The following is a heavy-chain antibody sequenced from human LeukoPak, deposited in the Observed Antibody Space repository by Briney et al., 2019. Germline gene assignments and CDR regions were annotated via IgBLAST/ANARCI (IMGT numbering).Heavy chain of an antibody. CDR3: ARSKGDQLLYRGANWFDP. Sequence: SVKVSCKASGGTFSSYAISWVRQSPGQGLEWMGGIIPIFGTANYAQKFQGRVTITADESTSTAYMELSSLRSEDTAVYYCARSKGDQLLYRGANWFDPWGQGTLVTVSS. CDR1: GGTFSSYA. V-gene: IGHV1-69*01. CDR2: IIPIFGTA. D-gene: IGHD2-2*02. J-gene: IGHJ5*02.